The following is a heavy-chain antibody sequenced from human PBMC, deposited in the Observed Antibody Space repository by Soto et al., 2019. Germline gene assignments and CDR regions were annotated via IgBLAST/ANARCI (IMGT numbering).Heavy chain of an antibody. CDR2: ISYDGSNK. D-gene: IGHD3-10*01. V-gene: IGHV3-30-3*01. Sequence: LRLSCAASGFTFSSYAMHWVRQAPGKGLEWVAVISYDGSNKYYADSVKGRFTISRDNSKNTLYLQMNSLRAEDTAVYYCARVYGSGSYLVFDYWGQGTLVTVSS. J-gene: IGHJ4*02. CDR1: GFTFSSYA. CDR3: ARVYGSGSYLVFDY.